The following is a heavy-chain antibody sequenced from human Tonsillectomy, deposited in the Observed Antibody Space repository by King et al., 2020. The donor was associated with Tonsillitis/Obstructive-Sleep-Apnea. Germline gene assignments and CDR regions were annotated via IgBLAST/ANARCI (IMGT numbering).Heavy chain of an antibody. Sequence: VQLVESGGGLVKPGGSLRLSCAASGFTFSDYYMSWIRQAPGKGLEWVSYISSSSSYTNYADSVKGRFTISRDNAKNSLYLQMNSLRAEDTAVYYCARVSVPTKYYFYYYMDVWGKGTTVTVSS. CDR2: ISSSSSYT. J-gene: IGHJ6*03. V-gene: IGHV3-11*05. CDR1: GFTFSDYY. CDR3: ARVSVPTKYYFYYYMDV. D-gene: IGHD4-11*01.